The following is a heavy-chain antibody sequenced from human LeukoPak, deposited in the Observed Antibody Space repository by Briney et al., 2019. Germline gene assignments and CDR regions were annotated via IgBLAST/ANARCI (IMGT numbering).Heavy chain of an antibody. CDR1: GFTFSDYY. J-gene: IGHJ3*02. D-gene: IGHD3-22*01. V-gene: IGHV3-11*04. Sequence: PGGSLRLSCAASGFTFSDYYMSWIRQAPGKGLEWVSYISSSGSTIYYADSVKGRFTISRDNAKNSLYLQMNSLRAEDTAVYYCARDMGDYYDSSGAGAFDIRGQGTMVTVSS. CDR3: ARDMGDYYDSSGAGAFDI. CDR2: ISSSGSTI.